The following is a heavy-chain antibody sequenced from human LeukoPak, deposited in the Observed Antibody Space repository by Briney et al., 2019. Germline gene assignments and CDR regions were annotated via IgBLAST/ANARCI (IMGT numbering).Heavy chain of an antibody. CDR1: GGSISGSY. V-gene: IGHV4-59*08. Sequence: PSETLSLTCTVSGGSISGSYWSWIRQPPGKGLGCIGYIYYSGSTYYNPSLKSRVTISVDTSKNQFSLKLSSVTAADTAAYYCARQLHSGNSYWFDPWGQGTLVTVSS. CDR2: IYYSGST. CDR3: ARQLHSGNSYWFDP. J-gene: IGHJ5*02. D-gene: IGHD1-26*01.